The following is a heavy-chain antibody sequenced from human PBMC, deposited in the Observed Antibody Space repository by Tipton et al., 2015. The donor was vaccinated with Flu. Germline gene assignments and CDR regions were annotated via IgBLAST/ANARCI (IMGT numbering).Heavy chain of an antibody. V-gene: IGHV4-59*01. D-gene: IGHD2-15*01. J-gene: IGHJ4*02. Sequence: TLSLTCTVSSGSISSFYWSWIRQPPGKGLEWMGYISYSGSTNYNPSLKSRVTISLDTSKNHFSLKLSSVTAADTALDYWAGRYCSGGSCYMGCWGQGTLVIVSS. CDR2: ISYSGST. CDR3: AGRYCSGGSCYMGC. CDR1: SGSISSFY.